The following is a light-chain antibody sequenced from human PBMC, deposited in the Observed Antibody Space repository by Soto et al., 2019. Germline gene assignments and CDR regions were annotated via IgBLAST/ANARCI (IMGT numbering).Light chain of an antibody. Sequence: QSVLTQPPSASGSPGQSVTISCTGTSSDVGGYNFVSWYQQHPGEAPKLIIYEVTKRPSGVPDRFSGSKSGNTAPLTVSGLQTEDEADYYCSSFAGTNNRYVFGTGTKLTVL. CDR2: EVT. J-gene: IGLJ1*01. CDR3: SSFAGTNNRYV. CDR1: SSDVGGYNF. V-gene: IGLV2-8*01.